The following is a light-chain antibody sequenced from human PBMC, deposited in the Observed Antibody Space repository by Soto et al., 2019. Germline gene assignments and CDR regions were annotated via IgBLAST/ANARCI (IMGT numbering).Light chain of an antibody. Sequence: QSALTQPASVSGSPGLSITISCTGTSSDVGGYNYVSWYQQHPGKAPKLMIYEVSNRPSGVSNRFSGSKSGNTASLNISGLQAEDEADYYCSSYTSSSSTLVVFGGGTKLTVL. J-gene: IGLJ2*01. CDR1: SSDVGGYNY. CDR3: SSYTSSSSTLVV. V-gene: IGLV2-14*01. CDR2: EVS.